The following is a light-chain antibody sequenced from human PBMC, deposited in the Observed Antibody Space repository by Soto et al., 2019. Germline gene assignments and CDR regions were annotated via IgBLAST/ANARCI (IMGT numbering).Light chain of an antibody. CDR3: LQYHNLWA. J-gene: IGKJ1*01. V-gene: IGKV3-15*01. CDR2: GAS. Sequence: EIVMTQSPATLSVSPGARATLSCRASQGVSSNLAWYQQKPGQAPRLLIYGASTRATGIPARFSGSGSGTEFTLTISSLQSEDFAVYSCLQYHNLWAFGQGTKVDI. CDR1: QGVSSN.